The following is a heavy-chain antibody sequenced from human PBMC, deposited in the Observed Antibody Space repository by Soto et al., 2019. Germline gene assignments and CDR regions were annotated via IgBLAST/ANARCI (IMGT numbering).Heavy chain of an antibody. J-gene: IGHJ4*02. CDR1: GGTFTNYA. D-gene: IGHD6-19*01. V-gene: IGHV1-69*12. CDR3: ATDPEQWPHSYFDN. CDR2: ILPLFGTT. Sequence: QVQLVQSGPEVKKPGSSVKVSCKASGGTFTNYAISWVRQAPGQGLEWMGGILPLFGTTSFAQKFQGRVTITADESTSTAYMELTSLTSEDTAVYFCATDPEQWPHSYFDNWGQGTLVTVSS.